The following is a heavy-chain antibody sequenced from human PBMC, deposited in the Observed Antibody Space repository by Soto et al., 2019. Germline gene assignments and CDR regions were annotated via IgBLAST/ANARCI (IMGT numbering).Heavy chain of an antibody. CDR1: GFTFSNYP. CDR3: VKEDYAGSNWFDP. Sequence: GVSLRLSCSASGFTFSNYPMHWVRQAPGKGLESVSAISGNGIATYYAESVKGRFTISRDNSKNTLSLQMTSLRTEDTALYYCVKEDYAGSNWFDPWGQGTLVTVSS. J-gene: IGHJ5*02. CDR2: ISGNGIAT. D-gene: IGHD4-17*01. V-gene: IGHV3-64D*08.